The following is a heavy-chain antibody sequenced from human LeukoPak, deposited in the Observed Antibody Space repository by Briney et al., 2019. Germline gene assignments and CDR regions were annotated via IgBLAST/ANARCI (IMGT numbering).Heavy chain of an antibody. CDR2: INHSGST. V-gene: IGHV4-34*01. J-gene: IGHJ4*02. CDR3: ARSSMYYYGSGSYYETYYFDY. D-gene: IGHD3-10*01. CDR1: GGSFSGYY. Sequence: SETLSLTCAVYGGSFSGYYWSWIRQPPGKGLEWIGEINHSGSTKYNSSLKSRVIISVDTSKNQFSLKLSSVTAADTAVYYCARSSMYYYGSGSYYETYYFDYWGQGTLVTVSS.